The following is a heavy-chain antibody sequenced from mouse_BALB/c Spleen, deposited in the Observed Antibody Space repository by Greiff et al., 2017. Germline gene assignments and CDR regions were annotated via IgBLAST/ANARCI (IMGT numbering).Heavy chain of an antibody. CDR3: ARGEYYGSSLQAWFAY. CDR1: GFTFSSYA. J-gene: IGHJ3*01. CDR2: ISSGGST. D-gene: IGHD1-1*01. Sequence: EVHLVESGGGLVKPGGSLKLSCAASGFTFSSYAMSWVRQTPEKRLEWVASISSGGSTSYPDSVKGRFTISRDNARNILYLQMGSLRPEDTAMYYCARGEYYGSSLQAWFAYWGQGTLVTVSA. V-gene: IGHV5-6-5*01.